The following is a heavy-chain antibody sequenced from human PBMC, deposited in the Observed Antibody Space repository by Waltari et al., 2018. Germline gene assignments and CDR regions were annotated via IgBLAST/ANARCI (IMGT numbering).Heavy chain of an antibody. CDR2: INHSGST. V-gene: IGHV4-34*01. D-gene: IGHD6-19*01. Sequence: QVQLQQWGAGLLKPSETLSLTCAVYGGSFSGYYWRWIRQPPGKGLEWIGEINHSGSTNYNPSLKSRVTISVDTSKNQFSLKLSSVTAADTAVYYCARGGPGYSSGWLIYYYYGMDVWGQGTTVTVSS. J-gene: IGHJ6*02. CDR1: GGSFSGYY. CDR3: ARGGPGYSSGWLIYYYYGMDV.